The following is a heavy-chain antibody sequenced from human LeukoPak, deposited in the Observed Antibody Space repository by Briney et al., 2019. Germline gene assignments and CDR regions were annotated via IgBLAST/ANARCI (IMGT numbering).Heavy chain of an antibody. CDR1: GFTFSSYG. CDR2: ISSSGSTI. CDR3: ARVYSSGPDY. Sequence: PGGSLRLSCAASGFTFSSYGMHWIRQAPGKGLEWVSYISSSGSTIYYADSVKGRFTISRDNAKNSLYLQMNSLRAEDTAVYYCARVYSSGPDYWGQGTLVTVSS. V-gene: IGHV3-48*04. D-gene: IGHD6-19*01. J-gene: IGHJ4*02.